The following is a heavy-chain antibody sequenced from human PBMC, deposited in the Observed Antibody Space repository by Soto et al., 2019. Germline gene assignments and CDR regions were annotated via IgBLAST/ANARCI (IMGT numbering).Heavy chain of an antibody. CDR1: GFTFSSYA. V-gene: IGHV3-30-3*01. D-gene: IGHD3-16*02. CDR2: ISYDGSEK. J-gene: IGHJ4*02. CDR3: ARADAWALPGYRFDY. Sequence: QAQLVESGGGVAQPGRSLRLSCAASGFTFSSYAMHWVRQAPGKGLEWVAVISYDGSEKHHADSVKGRFTISRDNSKNTLYLQMNSLRPEDTAVYYCARADAWALPGYRFDYWGQGTLITVSS.